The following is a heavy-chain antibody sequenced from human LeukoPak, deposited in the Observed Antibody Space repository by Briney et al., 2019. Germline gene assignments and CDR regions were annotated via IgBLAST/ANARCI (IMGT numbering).Heavy chain of an antibody. CDR2: INPNSGGT. Sequence: ASVKVSCKASGYTFTGYYMHWVRQAPGQGLEWMGWINPNSGGTNYAQKFQGRVTMTRDTSTSTAYMELRSLRSDDTAVYYCARNGLVGSFDPWGQGTLVTVSS. CDR1: GYTFTGYY. D-gene: IGHD1-26*01. J-gene: IGHJ5*02. CDR3: ARNGLVGSFDP. V-gene: IGHV1-2*02.